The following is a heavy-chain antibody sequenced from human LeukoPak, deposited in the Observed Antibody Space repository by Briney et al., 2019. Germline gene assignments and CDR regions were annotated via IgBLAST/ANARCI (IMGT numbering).Heavy chain of an antibody. CDR1: GGSISSSSYY. Sequence: SETLSLTCTVSGGSISSSSYYWGWIRQPPGKGLEWIGSIYYSGSTYYNPSLKSRVTISVDTSKNQFSLKLSSVTAADTAVYYCASSGIQLRSYGLGIDWGQGTLVTVSS. J-gene: IGHJ4*02. CDR3: ASSGIQLRSYGLGID. CDR2: IYYSGST. V-gene: IGHV4-39*07. D-gene: IGHD5-18*01.